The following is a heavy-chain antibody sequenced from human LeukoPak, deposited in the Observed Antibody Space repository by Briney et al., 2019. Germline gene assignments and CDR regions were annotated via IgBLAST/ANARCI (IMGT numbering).Heavy chain of an antibody. CDR3: ARYGGVGATHFDY. CDR2: IYYAGNT. J-gene: IGHJ4*02. Sequence: TSETLSLTCTVSGGSISSYYWSWSRQPPGKGLEWIGYIYYAGNTNYNPSLKSRVSISVDTSKNRFSLKLSSVTAADTAVYYCARYGGVGATHFDYWGQGTLVTVSP. V-gene: IGHV4-59*01. D-gene: IGHD1-26*01. CDR1: GGSISSYY.